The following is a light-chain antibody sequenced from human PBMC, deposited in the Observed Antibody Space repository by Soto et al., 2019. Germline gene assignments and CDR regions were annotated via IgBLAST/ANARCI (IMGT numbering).Light chain of an antibody. J-gene: IGKJ3*01. CDR1: QTLLYTSNNKNY. Sequence: DIVMTQSPDSLAVSLGERATINCKSSQTLLYTSNNKNYLAWYQQKPGQLPKLLIYWASTRESGVPDRFSGSGSGTDFTLTISSLQAEDVAVYYCQQYYNTPFTFGPGTKVDIK. CDR2: WAS. CDR3: QQYYNTPFT. V-gene: IGKV4-1*01.